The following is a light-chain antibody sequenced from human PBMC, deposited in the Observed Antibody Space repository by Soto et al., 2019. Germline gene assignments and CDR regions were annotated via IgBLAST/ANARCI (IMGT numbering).Light chain of an antibody. CDR2: AAS. Sequence: DIQMTQSPSSLSASVGDRVTITCRASQDINIYLAWYQQKSGKVPQLLIYAASILHSGVSSRFSASGSGTEFTLTINGLQPEDVATYYCQKYNIAPWTFGQGTKVEIK. J-gene: IGKJ1*01. CDR3: QKYNIAPWT. V-gene: IGKV1-27*01. CDR1: QDINIY.